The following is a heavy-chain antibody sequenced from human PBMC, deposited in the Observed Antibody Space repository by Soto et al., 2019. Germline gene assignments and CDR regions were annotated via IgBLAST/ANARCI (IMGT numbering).Heavy chain of an antibody. D-gene: IGHD5-18*01. CDR1: GFTFSSYG. V-gene: IGHV3-30*18. J-gene: IGHJ4*02. Sequence: QVQLVESGGGVVQPGRSLRLSCAASGFTFSSYGMHWVRQAPGKGLEWVAVISYDGSNKYYADPVKGRFTISRDNSKNTLYLQMNSLRAEDTAVYYCAKGYSYALDYWGQGTLVTVSS. CDR2: ISYDGSNK. CDR3: AKGYSYALDY.